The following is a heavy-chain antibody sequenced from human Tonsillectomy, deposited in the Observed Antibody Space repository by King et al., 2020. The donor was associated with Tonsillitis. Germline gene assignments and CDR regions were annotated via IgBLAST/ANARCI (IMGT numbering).Heavy chain of an antibody. V-gene: IGHV3-30*18. D-gene: IGHD3-16*01. CDR2: IAYDASYE. J-gene: IGHJ2*01. CDR1: GFTFDNYG. CDR3: AKEGIGLSDWYFDL. Sequence: QLVQSGGGVVQPGTSLRLSCAASGFTFDNYGMHWVRQAPGKGLEWVALIAYDASYENYADSVKGRFTISRDNSKNTLYLEMSSLRVEDTAVYYCAKEGIGLSDWYFDLWGRGTLVTVSS.